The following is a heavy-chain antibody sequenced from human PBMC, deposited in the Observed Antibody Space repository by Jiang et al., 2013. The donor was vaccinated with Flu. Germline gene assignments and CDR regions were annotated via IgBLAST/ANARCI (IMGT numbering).Heavy chain of an antibody. V-gene: IGHV1-3*01. J-gene: IGHJ4*02. CDR1: GYTFTNFP. CDR3: ARVLRGYSTGFGMGY. Sequence: SGAEVKKPGASVKVSCKASGYTFTNFPMHWVRQAPGQSLEWMGWINAGNGNTKYSQKFQGRVTFSRDTSASTAYMEVSSLRSEDTAVYYCARVLRGYSTGFGMGYWGQGTLVTVSS. D-gene: IGHD6-19*01. CDR2: INAGNGNT.